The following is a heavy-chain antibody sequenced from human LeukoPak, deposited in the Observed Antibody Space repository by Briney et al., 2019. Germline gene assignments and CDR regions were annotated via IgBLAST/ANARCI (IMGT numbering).Heavy chain of an antibody. CDR1: GFVISTYA. D-gene: IGHD5-24*01. J-gene: IGHJ4*02. CDR3: ARDLFSGAEMATFDY. V-gene: IGHV3-64*01. Sequence: GGSLRLSCAASGFVISTYAMHWVRQAPGKGLEYVSGISGNGGYTDYANSVKGRFTISRDNFKNTLYLQMGSLRAEDMAVYYCARDLFSGAEMATFDYWGQGTLVTVSS. CDR2: ISGNGGYT.